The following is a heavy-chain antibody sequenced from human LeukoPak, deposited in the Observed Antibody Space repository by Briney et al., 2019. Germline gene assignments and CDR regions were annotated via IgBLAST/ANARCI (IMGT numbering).Heavy chain of an antibody. CDR3: ARDQSRIAAGRAMDV. D-gene: IGHD6-13*01. CDR1: GTSISSGGYY. V-gene: IGHV4-31*03. Sequence: SETLSLTCTVSGTSISSGGYYWSWIRQHPGKGLEWIGYIYHSGSTNYNPSLKSRVTISVDTSENQFSLRLTSVTAADVAVYYCARDQSRIAAGRAMDVWGKGTTVTVSS. CDR2: IYHSGST. J-gene: IGHJ6*03.